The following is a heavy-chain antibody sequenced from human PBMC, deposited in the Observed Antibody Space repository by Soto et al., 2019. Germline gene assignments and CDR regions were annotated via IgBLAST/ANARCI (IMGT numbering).Heavy chain of an antibody. V-gene: IGHV1-18*04. CDR1: GYNFLNYG. Sequence: ASVKVSCKASGYNFLNYGMSWVRQAPGQGPEWMGWISVYHGNTIYAQNFQGRVTMTTDTSTSTAYMELTSLRSDDTGVYYCARDHGGATMALLYWGQGTLVTVSS. CDR3: ARDHGGATMALLY. D-gene: IGHD3-10*01. CDR2: ISVYHGNT. J-gene: IGHJ4*02.